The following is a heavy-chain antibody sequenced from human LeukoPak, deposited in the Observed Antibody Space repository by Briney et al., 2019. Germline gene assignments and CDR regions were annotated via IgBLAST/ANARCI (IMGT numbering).Heavy chain of an antibody. V-gene: IGHV3-66*02. J-gene: IGHJ4*02. Sequence: GGSLRLSCAASGFPVSINYMSWVRQAPGKGLEWVSVIYSGDNTYYVESVKGRFTISRDNSKNTLFLQMNRLRAEDTAVYYCAGRRVLDASFDYWGQGTLVTLSS. CDR3: AGRRVLDASFDY. CDR1: GFPVSINY. D-gene: IGHD3-16*01. CDR2: IYSGDNT.